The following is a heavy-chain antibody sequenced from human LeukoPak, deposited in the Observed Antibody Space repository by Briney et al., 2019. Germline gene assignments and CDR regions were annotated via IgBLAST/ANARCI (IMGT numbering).Heavy chain of an antibody. V-gene: IGHV3-30*03. CDR2: ISYDGSNK. CDR3: ARAGASSGWPDY. CDR1: GFPFSSYG. J-gene: IGHJ4*02. D-gene: IGHD6-19*01. Sequence: GGPLSFSCEAPGFPFSSYGLNWFPQAPGKGLNGVAVISYDGSNKYYADSVKGRFTISRDNSKNTLYLQMNSLRAEDTAVYYCARAGASSGWPDYWGQGTLVTVSS.